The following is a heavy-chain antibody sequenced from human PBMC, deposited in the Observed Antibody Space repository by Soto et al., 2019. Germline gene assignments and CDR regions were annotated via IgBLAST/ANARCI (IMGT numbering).Heavy chain of an antibody. CDR3: AKGLYYDFWRGDYYYYYGMDV. CDR2: ISYDGSNK. J-gene: IGHJ6*02. V-gene: IGHV3-30*18. Sequence: GGSLRLSCAASGFTFSSYGMHWVRQAPGKGLEWVAVISYDGSNKYYADSVKGRFTISRDNSKNTLYLQMNGLRAEDTAVYYCAKGLYYDFWRGDYYYYYGMDVWGQGTTVTVSS. CDR1: GFTFSSYG. D-gene: IGHD3-3*01.